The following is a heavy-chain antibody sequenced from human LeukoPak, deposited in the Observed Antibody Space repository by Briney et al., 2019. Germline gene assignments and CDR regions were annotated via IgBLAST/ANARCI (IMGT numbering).Heavy chain of an antibody. CDR2: IYSSGST. Sequence: SEILSPICTVSGDSINSYCWSWTRQPPGKGLEWIAYIYSSGSTSYNPSLKSRVTILIDTSKNQFSLKLSSVTAADTAVYYCARHGLRLGSRFVFDYWGRGTLWTVSS. CDR3: ARHGLRLGSRFVFDY. CDR1: GDSINSYC. D-gene: IGHD7-27*01. J-gene: IGHJ4*02. V-gene: IGHV4-59*08.